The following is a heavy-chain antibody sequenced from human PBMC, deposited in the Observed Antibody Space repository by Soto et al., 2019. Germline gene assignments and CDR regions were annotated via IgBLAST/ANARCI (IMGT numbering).Heavy chain of an antibody. CDR1: GFPVSTNY. V-gene: IGHV3-53*01. CDR3: ARDWGGDAGLYWYLDF. Sequence: PGGSLRLSCAASGFPVSTNYMSWVRQAPGKGLEWVSVIYSDGTTHFADSLKGRFTLSRDTSKNTVYLQINSLRAEDTAVYFCARDWGGDAGLYWYLDFAGRGTLVTVS. CDR2: IYSDGTT. D-gene: IGHD3-10*01. J-gene: IGHJ2*01.